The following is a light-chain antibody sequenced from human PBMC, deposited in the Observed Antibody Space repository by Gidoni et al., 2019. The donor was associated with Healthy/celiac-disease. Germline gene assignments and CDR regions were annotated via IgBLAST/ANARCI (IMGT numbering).Light chain of an antibody. J-gene: IGKJ2*01. Sequence: EIVLTQSPATLSLSPGERATLSCMASQSVSSYLAWYQQKPGQAPRLLIYEASNRATGIPARFSGSGSGTDFTLTISSLEPEDFAVYYCQQRSNWGYTFGQGTKLEIK. CDR3: QQRSNWGYT. V-gene: IGKV3-11*01. CDR2: EAS. CDR1: QSVSSY.